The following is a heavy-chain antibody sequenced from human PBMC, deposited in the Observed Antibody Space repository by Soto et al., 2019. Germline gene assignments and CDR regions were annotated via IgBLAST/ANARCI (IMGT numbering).Heavy chain of an antibody. D-gene: IGHD6-13*01. CDR1: GGSFSGYY. CDR2: INHSGST. J-gene: IGHJ4*02. V-gene: IGHV4-34*01. CDR3: ARGQRYSSSWYGINFLDY. Sequence: SETLSLTCAVYGGSFSGYYWSWIRQPPGKGLEWIGEINHSGSTNYNPSLKSRVTISVDTSKNQFSLKLSSVTAADTAVYYCARGQRYSSSWYGINFLDYWGQGTLVTVS.